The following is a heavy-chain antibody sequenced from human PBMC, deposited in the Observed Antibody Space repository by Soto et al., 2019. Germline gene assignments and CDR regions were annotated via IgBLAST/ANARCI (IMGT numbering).Heavy chain of an antibody. CDR1: VFTFVDYA. Sequence: WALRLSCTSSVFTFVDYAMSWFRHAPVKGLEWVGFIRSKAYGGTTEYAASVKGRFTISRDDSKSIAYLQMNSLKTEDTAVYYCASDFRDYYYYGMDVWGQGPTATVSS. J-gene: IGHJ6*02. D-gene: IGHD3-3*01. CDR3: ASDFRDYYYYGMDV. CDR2: IRSKAYGGTT. V-gene: IGHV3-49*03.